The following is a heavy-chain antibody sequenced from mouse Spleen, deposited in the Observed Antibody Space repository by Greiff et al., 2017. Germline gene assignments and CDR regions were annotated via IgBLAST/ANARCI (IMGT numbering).Heavy chain of an antibody. CDR1: GYTFTSYW. CDR3: ARSWVGRGYAMDY. J-gene: IGHJ4*01. Sequence: VQLQQPGAELVMPGASVKLSCKASGYTFTSYWMHWVKQRPGQGLEWIGEIDPSDSYTNYNQKFKGKATLTVDKSSSTAYMQLSSLTSEDSAVYYCARSWVGRGYAMDYWGQGTSVTVSS. CDR2: IDPSDSYT. V-gene: IGHV1-69*01. D-gene: IGHD4-1*01.